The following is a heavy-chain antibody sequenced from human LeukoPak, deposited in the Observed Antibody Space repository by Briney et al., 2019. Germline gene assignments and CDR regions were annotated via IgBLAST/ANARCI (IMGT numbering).Heavy chain of an antibody. D-gene: IGHD2-21*02. J-gene: IGHJ4*02. V-gene: IGHV3-23*01. CDR2: ISGGGDST. Sequence: GGSLRLSCAASGLTFSSYAMSWVRQAPGKGLEWVSAISGGGDSTYYADSVKGRFTVSRDNSKNTLYLHMNSLRAEDTAVYYCAREVATGFSCFDYWGQGTLVTVSS. CDR1: GLTFSSYA. CDR3: AREVATGFSCFDY.